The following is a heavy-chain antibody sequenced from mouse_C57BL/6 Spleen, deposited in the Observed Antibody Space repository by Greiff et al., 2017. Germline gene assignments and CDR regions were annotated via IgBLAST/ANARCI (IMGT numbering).Heavy chain of an antibody. Sequence: QVHVKQPGAELVKPGASVKLSCKASGYTFTSYWMQWVNQRPGQGLEWFGEIDPSDSYTNYIQKFKGKATLTVDTSSSTAYMQLSSLTSEDSAVYYCARWRLLPSYYAMDYWGQGTSVTVSS. J-gene: IGHJ4*01. V-gene: IGHV1-50*01. CDR3: ARWRLLPSYYAMDY. CDR2: IDPSDSYT. CDR1: GYTFTSYW. D-gene: IGHD2-3*01.